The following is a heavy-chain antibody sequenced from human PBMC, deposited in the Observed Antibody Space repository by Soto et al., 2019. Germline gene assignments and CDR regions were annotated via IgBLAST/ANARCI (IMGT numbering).Heavy chain of an antibody. J-gene: IGHJ6*02. Sequence: QVQLQESGPGLVKPSGTLSLTCAVSGGSISSSNWWSWVRQPPGKGLEWIGEIYHSGSTNYNPSLXXRXXISVDKSKNQFSRKLSSVTAADTAVYYCARVSGSYYYGMDVWGQGTTVTVSS. V-gene: IGHV4-4*02. CDR3: ARVSGSYYYGMDV. D-gene: IGHD1-26*01. CDR1: GGSISSSNW. CDR2: IYHSGST.